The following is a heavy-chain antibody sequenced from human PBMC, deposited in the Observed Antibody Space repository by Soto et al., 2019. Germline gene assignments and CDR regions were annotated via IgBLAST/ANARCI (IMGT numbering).Heavy chain of an antibody. CDR3: ARPPLYSSGRYFDS. V-gene: IGHV3-23*01. D-gene: IGHD6-19*01. J-gene: IGHJ4*02. CDR2: TSNNGDRT. CDR1: GFTFTDHA. Sequence: PGGSLRLSCAVSGFTFTDHAMTWVRQAPGKGLEWVSTTSNNGDRTFCADSVKGRFTVSTDRTNNTLYLQMNSLRADDTAVYFCARPPLYSSGRYFDSWGQGTLVTVSS.